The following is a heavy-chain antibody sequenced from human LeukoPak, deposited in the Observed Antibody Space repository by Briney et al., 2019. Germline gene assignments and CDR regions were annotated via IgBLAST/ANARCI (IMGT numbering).Heavy chain of an antibody. J-gene: IGHJ4*02. D-gene: IGHD2-21*02. CDR3: AKGGGQCGGDCYYYFDY. CDR1: GFTFSSSP. Sequence: PGGSLRLSCAASGFTFSSSPMGWVRHAPGKGLEWVSTISGSGSSTYYADSVKGRFTISRDNSKNTLYLQMNSLRAEDTAVYYCAKGGGQCGGDCYYYFDYWGQGTLVTVSS. CDR2: ISGSGSST. V-gene: IGHV3-23*01.